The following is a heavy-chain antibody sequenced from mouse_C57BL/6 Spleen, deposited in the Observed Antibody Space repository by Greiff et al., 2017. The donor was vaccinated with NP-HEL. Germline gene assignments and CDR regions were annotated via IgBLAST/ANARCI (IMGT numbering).Heavy chain of an antibody. CDR3: ARGRERYYYGEFAY. D-gene: IGHD1-1*01. Sequence: VQLQQSDAELVKPGASVKISCKVSGYTFTDHTIHWMKQRPEQGLEWIGYIYPRDGSTKYHEKFKGKATLTADKSSSTAYMQLNSLTSVDSAVYFCARGRERYYYGEFAYWGQGTLVTVSA. CDR1: GYTFTDHT. J-gene: IGHJ3*01. V-gene: IGHV1-78*01. CDR2: IYPRDGST.